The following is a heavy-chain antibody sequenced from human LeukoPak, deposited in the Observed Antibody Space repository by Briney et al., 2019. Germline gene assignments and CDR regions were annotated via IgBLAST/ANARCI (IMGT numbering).Heavy chain of an antibody. CDR3: ARVGAVAGRVRFGKVDY. V-gene: IGHV4-34*01. J-gene: IGHJ4*02. Sequence: SETLSLTCAVYGGSFSGYYWSWIRQPPGKGLEWIGEINHSGSTNYNPSLKSRVTISVDTSKNQFSLKLSSVTAADTAVYYCARVGAVAGRVRFGKVDYWGQGTLVTVSS. CDR2: INHSGST. CDR1: GGSFSGYY. D-gene: IGHD6-13*01.